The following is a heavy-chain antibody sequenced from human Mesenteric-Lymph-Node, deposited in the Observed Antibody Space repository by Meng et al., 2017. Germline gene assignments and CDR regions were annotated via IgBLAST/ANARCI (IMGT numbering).Heavy chain of an antibody. V-gene: IGHV3-74*01. CDR2: INTDGSNT. D-gene: IGHD3-10*01. CDR3: ADITAGF. J-gene: IGHJ4*02. CDR1: GFSFSNYW. Sequence: EVQLVGSGGGVVQPGGSLRLSCAASGFSFSNYWMHWVRQAPGKGLVWVSFINTDGSNTAYADSVKGRFTISRDNAKNTLYLQMNSLRVEDTAIYYCADITAGFWGQGTLVTVSS.